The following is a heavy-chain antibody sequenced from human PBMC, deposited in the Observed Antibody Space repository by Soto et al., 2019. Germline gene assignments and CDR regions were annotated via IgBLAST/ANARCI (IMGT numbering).Heavy chain of an antibody. CDR2: ISSSGSTI. Sequence: GGSLRLSCAASGFTFSDYYMSWIRQAPGKGLEWVSYISSSGSTIYYADSVKGRFTISRDNAKNSLYLQRNSLRAEDTAVYYCASQGDIVVVPAALDYWGQGTLVTVSS. CDR3: ASQGDIVVVPAALDY. J-gene: IGHJ4*02. V-gene: IGHV3-11*01. CDR1: GFTFSDYY. D-gene: IGHD2-2*01.